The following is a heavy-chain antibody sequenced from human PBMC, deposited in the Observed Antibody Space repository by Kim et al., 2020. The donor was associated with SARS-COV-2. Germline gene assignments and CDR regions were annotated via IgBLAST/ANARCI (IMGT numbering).Heavy chain of an antibody. J-gene: IGHJ4*02. D-gene: IGHD4-4*01. CDR3: AKRIGTVTGTSQFYFDS. CDR1: GFTFSSFG. CDR2: ISESGAIT. Sequence: GGSLRLSCAASGFTFSSFGMSWVRQAPGKGLEWVSAISESGAITNYADSVKGRFTISRDNSKNTLFLQMNSLRADDTALYYCAKRIGTVTGTSQFYFDSWGQGTLVTGSS. V-gene: IGHV3-23*01.